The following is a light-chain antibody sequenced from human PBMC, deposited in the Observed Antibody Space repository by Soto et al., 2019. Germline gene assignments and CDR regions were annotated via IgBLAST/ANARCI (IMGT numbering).Light chain of an antibody. V-gene: IGLV1-51*02. J-gene: IGLJ2*01. Sequence: QSVLTQPTSVSAAPGQKVTISCSGSSSNIGNNYVSWYQQLPGTAPKLLIYENNKRPSGIPDRFSGPKSGTSATLGITGLQTGDEADYYCGTWDSSLSAGVFGGGTKVTVL. CDR3: GTWDSSLSAGV. CDR1: SSNIGNNY. CDR2: ENN.